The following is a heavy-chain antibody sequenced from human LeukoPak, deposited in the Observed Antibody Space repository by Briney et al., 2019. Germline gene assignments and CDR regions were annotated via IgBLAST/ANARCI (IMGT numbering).Heavy chain of an antibody. J-gene: IGHJ6*02. CDR2: ISGSGVTT. Sequence: PGGSLRLSCAPSRFTFSNYAMSWVGQAPGKGLEWVSVISGSGVTTDYADSVMGRSTISRDNSRNALYLQLVSLRAEDTAIYFCAKGLWGAYYYGMDVWGQGTTVTVSS. CDR1: RFTFSNYA. CDR3: AKGLWGAYYYGMDV. D-gene: IGHD3-16*01. V-gene: IGHV3-23*01.